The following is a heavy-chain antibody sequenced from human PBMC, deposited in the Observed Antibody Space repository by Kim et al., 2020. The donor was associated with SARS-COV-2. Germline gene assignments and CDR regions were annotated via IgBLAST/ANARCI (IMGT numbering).Heavy chain of an antibody. D-gene: IGHD6-6*01. CDR3: VVYSSSFGMDV. CDR2: T. V-gene: IGHV4-39*01. Sequence: TSYNPSLKRRVTISVDTSKNQFSLKLSSVTAADTAVYYCVVYSSSFGMDVWGQGTTVTVSS. J-gene: IGHJ6*02.